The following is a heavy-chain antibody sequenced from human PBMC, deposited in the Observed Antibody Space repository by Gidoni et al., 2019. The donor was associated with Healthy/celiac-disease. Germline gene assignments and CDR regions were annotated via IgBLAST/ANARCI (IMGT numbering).Heavy chain of an antibody. D-gene: IGHD6-6*01. V-gene: IGHV1-2*02. CDR3: AREGDSSFKASYFDY. Sequence: QVQLVQSGAEVKKPGASVKVSCKASGYTFTGYYMHWVRQAPGQGLEWMGWINPNSGGTNYAQKFQGRVTMTRETSISTAYMELSRLRSDDTAVYYCAREGDSSFKASYFDYWGQGTLVTVSS. CDR2: INPNSGGT. CDR1: GYTFTGYY. J-gene: IGHJ4*02.